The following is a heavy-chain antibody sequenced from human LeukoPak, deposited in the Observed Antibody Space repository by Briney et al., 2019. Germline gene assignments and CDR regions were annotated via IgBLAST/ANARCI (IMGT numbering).Heavy chain of an antibody. CDR1: GFTLSKHW. Sequence: GGALRLSCAASGFTLSKHWMTWVRQAPGKGLECVAIIKQDGSEKYYVNSVKGRFTISRDNAKNSLYLQMNSLRVEDTAVYYCGREWAVDFWGQGTLVTVSS. V-gene: IGHV3-7*01. J-gene: IGHJ4*02. CDR3: GREWAVDF. CDR2: IKQDGSEK.